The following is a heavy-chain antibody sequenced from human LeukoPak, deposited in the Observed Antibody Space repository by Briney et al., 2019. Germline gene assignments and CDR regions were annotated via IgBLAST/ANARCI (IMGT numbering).Heavy chain of an antibody. CDR2: INPNSGGT. J-gene: IGHJ3*01. D-gene: IGHD6-13*01. CDR3: ARVTLYSSSFTL. CDR1: GYTFTSYG. Sequence: ASVKVSCKASGYTFTSYGISWVRQAPGHGLEWMGWINPNSGGTNYAQKFQGGVTMTRDTSISTAYMELSRLRADDTAVYSCARVTLYSSSFTLWGQGTMVTVSS. V-gene: IGHV1-2*02.